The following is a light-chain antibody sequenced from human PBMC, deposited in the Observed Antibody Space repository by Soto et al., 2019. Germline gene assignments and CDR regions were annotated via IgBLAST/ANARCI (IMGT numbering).Light chain of an antibody. CDR3: QKYSSVIT. J-gene: IGKJ5*01. CDR2: AAS. V-gene: IGKV1-27*01. CDR1: QGISNF. Sequence: DIQMTQSPSSLSASVGDRVTITCRASQGISNFLAWYQQKPGKVPKLLISAASTLQSGVPSRFSGSGSGTDFTLTITSLQPEDVPTYYCQKYSSVITFGQGTRPEIK.